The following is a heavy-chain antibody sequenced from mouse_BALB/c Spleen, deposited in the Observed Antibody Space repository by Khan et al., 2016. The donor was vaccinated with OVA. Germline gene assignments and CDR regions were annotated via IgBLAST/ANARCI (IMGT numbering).Heavy chain of an antibody. CDR1: GYTFTSFW. V-gene: IGHV1-61*01. CDR3: ARGGYGTSFAY. D-gene: IGHD2-10*02. Sequence: VQLQQSGAELVRPGASVKLSCKASGYTFTSFWMNWVTERPGQGLEWIVMIDPSDSETHYNQMFKDKATLTVDKSSSTAYMQLSGLTSEDSAVYYCARGGYGTSFAYWGQGTLVTVSA. J-gene: IGHJ3*01. CDR2: IDPSDSET.